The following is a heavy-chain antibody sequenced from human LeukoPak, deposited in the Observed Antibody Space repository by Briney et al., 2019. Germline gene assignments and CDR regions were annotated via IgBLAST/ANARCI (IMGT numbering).Heavy chain of an antibody. J-gene: IGHJ1*01. Sequence: GGSLRLSCAASGFTLNNYGMSWVRQAPGKGLEWVSAISGRGDDTYYADSVKGRSTFSRDKSKNMLHLDMNSLRADDTAVYYCATQPESYGDSASYFHHWGQGTLVTVSS. CDR1: GFTLNNYG. CDR3: ATQPESYGDSASYFHH. D-gene: IGHD4-17*01. CDR2: ISGRGDDT. V-gene: IGHV3-23*01.